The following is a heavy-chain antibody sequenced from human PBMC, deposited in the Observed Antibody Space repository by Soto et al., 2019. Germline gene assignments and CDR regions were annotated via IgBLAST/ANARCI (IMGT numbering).Heavy chain of an antibody. J-gene: IGHJ6*02. CDR3: ARSQGSSTSLEIYYYYYYGMDV. V-gene: IGHV1-69*01. CDR1: GGTFGSYA. Sequence: QVQLVQSGAEVKEPGSSVKVSCKASGGTFGSYAISWVRQAPGQGLEWMGGIIPIPGTANYAQKFQGRVTIAADESTSTGYMELSSLRSEDTAVYYCARSQGSSTSLEIYYYYYYGMDVWGQGTTVTVSS. CDR2: IIPIPGTA. D-gene: IGHD2-2*01.